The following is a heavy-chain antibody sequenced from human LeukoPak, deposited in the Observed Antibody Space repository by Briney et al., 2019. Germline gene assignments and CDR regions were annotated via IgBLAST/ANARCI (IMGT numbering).Heavy chain of an antibody. J-gene: IGHJ4*02. CDR1: GITFSSYW. Sequence: GGSLRLSCAASGITFSSYWMHWVRQAPGKGLVWVSRINSDGSSTSYADSVRGRFSISRDNAKNTLYLQMNSLRAEDTAVYYCARGLSGYASSLGYWGQGTLVTVSA. CDR2: INSDGSST. V-gene: IGHV3-74*01. CDR3: ARGLSGYASSLGY. D-gene: IGHD6-6*01.